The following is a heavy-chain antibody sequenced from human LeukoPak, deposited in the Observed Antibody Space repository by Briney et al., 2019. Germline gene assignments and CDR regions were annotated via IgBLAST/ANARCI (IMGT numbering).Heavy chain of an antibody. CDR3: ARRGLLRYFDWRY. Sequence: PSETLSLTCAVSGGPFSGYFWSWFRQSSGKGLEWIGEIHNSGTTNYNPSLNSRVTVSEDTSKNQFSLKLSSLTAADTAVYYCARRGLLRYFDWRYWGQGTLVTVSS. D-gene: IGHD3-9*01. J-gene: IGHJ4*02. V-gene: IGHV4-34*01. CDR1: GGPFSGYF. CDR2: IHNSGTT.